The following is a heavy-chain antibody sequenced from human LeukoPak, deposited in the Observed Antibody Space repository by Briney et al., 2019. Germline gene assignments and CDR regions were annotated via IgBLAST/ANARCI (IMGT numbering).Heavy chain of an antibody. D-gene: IGHD4-11*01. CDR1: GGSISSYY. CDR2: IYYSGST. Sequence: SETLSLTCTVSGGSISSYYWSWIRQPPGKGREWIGYIYYSGSTNYNPSLKSRVTISVDTSKNQFSLKLSSVTAADTAVYYCARDTVTTYYYYMDVWGKGTTVTVSS. J-gene: IGHJ6*03. V-gene: IGHV4-59*01. CDR3: ARDTVTTYYYYMDV.